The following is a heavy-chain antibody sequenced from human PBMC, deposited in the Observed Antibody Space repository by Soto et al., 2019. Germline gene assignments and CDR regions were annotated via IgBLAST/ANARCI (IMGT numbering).Heavy chain of an antibody. CDR1: GFTVSSNY. J-gene: IGHJ3*02. CDR3: ARSPFIYYDSSGYGPGAFDI. CDR2: IYSGGST. V-gene: IGHV3-53*01. D-gene: IGHD3-22*01. Sequence: AASGFTVSSNYMSWVRQAPGKGLEWVSVIYSGGSTYYADSVKGRFTISRDNSKNTLYLQMNSLRAEDTAVYYCARSPFIYYDSSGYGPGAFDIWGQGTMVTVSS.